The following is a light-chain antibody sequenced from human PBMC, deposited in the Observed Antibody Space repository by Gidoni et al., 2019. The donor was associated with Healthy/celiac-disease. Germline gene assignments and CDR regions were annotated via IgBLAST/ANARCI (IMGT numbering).Light chain of an antibody. J-gene: IGKJ2*01. Sequence: IVLTQSPATLSLSPGERATLSCRASQSVSSYLAWYQQKPGQAPRLLIYDASNRATGIPARFSGSGSGTDFTLTISSLEPEDFAVYYCQQRSNWSPYFXQXTKLEIK. CDR2: DAS. CDR1: QSVSSY. CDR3: QQRSNWSPY. V-gene: IGKV3-11*01.